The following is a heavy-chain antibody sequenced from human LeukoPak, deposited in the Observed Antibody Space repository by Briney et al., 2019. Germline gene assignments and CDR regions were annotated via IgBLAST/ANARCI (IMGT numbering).Heavy chain of an antibody. Sequence: GGSLRLSCATSGFTFSNYAFNRVRQAPGKGLEWVSAISGGSDFIYYAESVKGRFTISRDNSKSTVYLQMNSLRVEDTAIYYCAKVDGIALSRARIVYWGPGTLVTVSS. V-gene: IGHV3-23*01. D-gene: IGHD1-26*01. CDR1: GFTFSNYA. CDR3: AKVDGIALSRARIVY. CDR2: ISGGSDFI. J-gene: IGHJ4*02.